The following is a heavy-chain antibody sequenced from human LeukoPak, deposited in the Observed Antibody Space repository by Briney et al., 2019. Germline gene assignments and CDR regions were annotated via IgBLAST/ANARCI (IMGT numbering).Heavy chain of an antibody. D-gene: IGHD2-15*01. J-gene: IGHJ6*02. V-gene: IGHV4-34*01. CDR1: GGSFSGYY. CDR3: ARGVVVVAATLPYYYYYGMDV. CDR2: INHSGST. Sequence: PSETLSLTCAVYGGSFSGYYWSWIRQPPGKGLEWIGEINHSGSTNYNPSLTSRVTISVDTSKNQFSLKLSSVTAADTAVYYCARGVVVVAATLPYYYYYGMDVWGQGTTVTVSS.